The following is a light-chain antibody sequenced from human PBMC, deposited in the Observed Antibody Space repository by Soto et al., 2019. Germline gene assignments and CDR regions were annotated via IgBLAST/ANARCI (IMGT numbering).Light chain of an antibody. J-gene: IGLJ2*01. CDR2: SNN. Sequence: QSVLTQPPSASATPGQRVIISCSGGSSNIGSNTVNWYQQLPGTAPKLLIHSNNQRPSGVPDRFSGSKSGTSASLAISGLQSEDEADYYCAAWDDSLNGVVFGGGTKLTV. CDR3: AAWDDSLNGVV. CDR1: SSNIGSNT. V-gene: IGLV1-44*01.